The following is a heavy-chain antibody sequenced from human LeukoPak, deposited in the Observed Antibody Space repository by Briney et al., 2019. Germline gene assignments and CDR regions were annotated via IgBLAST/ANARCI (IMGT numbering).Heavy chain of an antibody. CDR2: INHSGST. V-gene: IGHV4-34*01. D-gene: IGHD6-6*01. CDR3: ARESSSSKAGDY. J-gene: IGHJ4*02. Sequence: PSETLSLTCAVYGGSFSGYYWSWIRQPPGKGLEWIGEINHSGSTNYNPSLKSRVTISVDTSKNQFSLKLSSVTAADPAVYYCARESSSSKAGDYGGQETWVTVP. CDR1: GGSFSGYY.